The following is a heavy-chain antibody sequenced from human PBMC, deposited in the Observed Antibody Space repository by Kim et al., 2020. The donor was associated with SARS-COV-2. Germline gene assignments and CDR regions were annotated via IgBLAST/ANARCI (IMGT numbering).Heavy chain of an antibody. V-gene: IGHV3-30*04. Sequence: GGSLRLSCAASGFTFSSYAMHWVRQAPGKGLEWVAVISYDGSNKYYADSVKGRFTISRDNSKNTLYLQMNSLRAEDTAVYYCARACGGGRGYYFDYWGQGTLVTVSS. CDR2: ISYDGSNK. CDR3: ARACGGGRGYYFDY. J-gene: IGHJ4*02. D-gene: IGHD2-21*01. CDR1: GFTFSSYA.